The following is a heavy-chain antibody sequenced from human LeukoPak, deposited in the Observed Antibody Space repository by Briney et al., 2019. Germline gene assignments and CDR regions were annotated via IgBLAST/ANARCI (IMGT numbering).Heavy chain of an antibody. CDR3: ARAVPRIQLWHWFDP. Sequence: TSETLSLTCAVYGGSFSGYYWSWIRQPPGKGLEWIGEINHSGSTNYNPSLKSRVTISVDTSKNQFSLKLSTVTAADTAVYYCARAVPRIQLWHWFDPWGQGTLVTVSS. D-gene: IGHD5-18*01. CDR2: INHSGST. V-gene: IGHV4-34*01. CDR1: GGSFSGYY. J-gene: IGHJ5*02.